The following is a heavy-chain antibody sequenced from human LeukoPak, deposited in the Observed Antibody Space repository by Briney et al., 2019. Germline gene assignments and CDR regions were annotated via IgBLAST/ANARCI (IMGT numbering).Heavy chain of an antibody. J-gene: IGHJ6*03. V-gene: IGHV4-59*01. Sequence: PSETLSLTCTVSGGSISSYYWSWIRQPPGKGLEWIGCIYYGGSTTYNVSPKSRGTISVDTSKNQSSLKLSSVTTADTAVVYYSGAPPYSRYDYAYYMDGWGKGRTVSDCS. CDR3: SGAPPYSRYDYAYYMDG. D-gene: IGHD5-12*01. CDR2: IYYGGST. CDR1: GGSISSYY.